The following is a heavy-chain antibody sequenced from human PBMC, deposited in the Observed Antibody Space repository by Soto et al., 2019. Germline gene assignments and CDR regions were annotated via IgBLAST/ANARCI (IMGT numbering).Heavy chain of an antibody. CDR2: IYYSGNT. CDR3: GRHPHYCAFDY. D-gene: IGHD2-15*01. J-gene: IGHJ4*02. V-gene: IGHV4-59*08. Sequence: QVQLQESGPGLVKPSETLSLTCTVSGGSISSYYWSWIRRPPGKGLEWIGYIYYSGNTNYNPTLKSRLTISVDTPKNQFPLQLSSVTAADTAVYYCGRHPHYCAFDYWGQGTLVTVSS. CDR1: GGSISSYY.